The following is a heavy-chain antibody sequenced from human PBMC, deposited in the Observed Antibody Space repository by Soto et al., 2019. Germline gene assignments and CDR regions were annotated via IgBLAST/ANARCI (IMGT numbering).Heavy chain of an antibody. Sequence: VGSLRLSCAVSGLPLEKYGMNWVRQAPGKGLEWVSSISFSGDYIYYADSVKGRFTISRDNARNSLYLQRNRLGVDDTALYFCAPATYNRNHEYWGQGTQVSV. V-gene: IGHV3-21*01. CDR1: GLPLEKYG. D-gene: IGHD1-20*01. CDR2: ISFSGDYI. CDR3: APATYNRNHEY. J-gene: IGHJ4*02.